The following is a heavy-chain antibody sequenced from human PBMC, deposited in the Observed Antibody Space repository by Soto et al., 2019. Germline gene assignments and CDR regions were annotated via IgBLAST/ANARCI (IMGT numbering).Heavy chain of an antibody. CDR1: GGTFSSYT. D-gene: IGHD3-22*01. J-gene: IGHJ4*02. Sequence: QVQLVQSGAEVKKPGSSVKVSCKASGGTFSSYTISWVRQAPGQGLEWMGRIIPILGIANYAQKFQGRVTITADKSTRTAYMELSSLRSEDTAVYYCASRPYYYDSSGYYWVYWGQGTLVTVSS. V-gene: IGHV1-69*02. CDR3: ASRPYYYDSSGYYWVY. CDR2: IIPILGIA.